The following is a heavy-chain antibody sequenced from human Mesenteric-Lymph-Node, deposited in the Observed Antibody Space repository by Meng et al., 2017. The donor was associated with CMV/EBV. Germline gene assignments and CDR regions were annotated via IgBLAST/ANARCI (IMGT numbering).Heavy chain of an antibody. D-gene: IGHD5-18*01. V-gene: IGHV3-21*01. CDR3: ARDLRSYSYGSGWNWGFDP. CDR2: ISSSSSYI. CDR1: GFTFSSYS. Sequence: GESLKISCAASGFTFSSYSMNWVRQAPGKGLEWVSSISSSSSYIYYADSVKGRFTISRDNAKNSLYLQMNSLRAEDTAVYYCARDLRSYSYGSGWNWGFDPWGQGTLVTVSS. J-gene: IGHJ5*02.